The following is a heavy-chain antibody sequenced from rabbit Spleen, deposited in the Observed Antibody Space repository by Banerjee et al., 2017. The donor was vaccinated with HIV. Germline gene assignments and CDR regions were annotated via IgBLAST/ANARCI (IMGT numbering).Heavy chain of an antibody. V-gene: IGHV1S45*01. D-gene: IGHD1-1*01. CDR1: GVSLNDKDV. CDR2: INIVTGKS. Sequence: QEQLEESGGGLVKPEGSLTLTCKASGVSLNDKDVMFWVRQAPGKGLEWIACINIVTGKSVYASWAKGRFTISKTSSTTLTLQMTSLTAADTATYFCARSLAAVIGWNFNLWGPGTLVTVS. CDR3: ARSLAAVIGWNFNL. J-gene: IGHJ4*01.